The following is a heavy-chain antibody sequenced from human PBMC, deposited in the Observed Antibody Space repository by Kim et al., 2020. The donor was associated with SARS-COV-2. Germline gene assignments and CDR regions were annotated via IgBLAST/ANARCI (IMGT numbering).Heavy chain of an antibody. CDR2: IYYSGST. CDR3: ARVTYYDFWSGYYTGSYDLGLDAFDI. CDR1: GGSISSGGYY. V-gene: IGHV4-31*03. J-gene: IGHJ3*02. Sequence: SETLSLTCTVSGGSISSGGYYWSWIRQHPGKGLEWIGYIYYSGSTYYNPSLKSRVTISVDTSKNQFSLKLSSVTAADTAVYYCARVTYYDFWSGYYTGSYDLGLDAFDIWGQGTMVTVSS. D-gene: IGHD3-3*01.